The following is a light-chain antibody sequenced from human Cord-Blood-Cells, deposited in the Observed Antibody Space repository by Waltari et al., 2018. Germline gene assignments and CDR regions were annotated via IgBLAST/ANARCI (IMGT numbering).Light chain of an antibody. J-gene: IGKJ3*01. CDR2: AAS. V-gene: IGKV1-39*01. CDR1: QSISSY. Sequence: DIQMTQSPSSLSASVGDRVTITCRASQSISSYLNWYQQKPGKAPKLLIYAASSLQSGVPSRFSGSGSGTYFTLTISRLQPEDFATYYCQQSYSTPFTFGPGTKVDIK. CDR3: QQSYSTPFT.